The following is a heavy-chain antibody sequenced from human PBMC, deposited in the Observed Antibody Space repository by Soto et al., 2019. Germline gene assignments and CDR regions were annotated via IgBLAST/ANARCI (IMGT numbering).Heavy chain of an antibody. Sequence: EVQLVESGGGLVQPGGSLRLSCAASGFTVSSNYMSWVRQAPGKGLEWVSVIYSGGSTYYADSVKGRFTISRHNSKNTLYPQMNRLGAGDTTVYDCTRVVTIFGVVISGYLVLWGRGTRVTVTS. D-gene: IGHD3-3*01. V-gene: IGHV3-53*04. J-gene: IGHJ2*01. CDR2: IYSGGST. CDR1: GFTVSSNY. CDR3: TRVVTIFGVVISGYLVL.